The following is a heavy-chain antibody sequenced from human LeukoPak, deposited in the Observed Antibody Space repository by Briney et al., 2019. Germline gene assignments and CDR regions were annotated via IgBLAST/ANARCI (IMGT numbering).Heavy chain of an antibody. CDR1: GYIFTSYW. CDR3: ARRGYSYGIDY. V-gene: IGHV5-51*01. D-gene: IGHD5-18*01. Sequence: PGESLKISCKAPGYIFTSYWIAWVRQMPGKDLECMGVIFPVNSDTRYSPSFQGQVTISADKSISTAYLQWSSLKASDTAMYYCARRGYSYGIDYWGQGTLVTVSS. CDR2: IFPVNSDT. J-gene: IGHJ4*02.